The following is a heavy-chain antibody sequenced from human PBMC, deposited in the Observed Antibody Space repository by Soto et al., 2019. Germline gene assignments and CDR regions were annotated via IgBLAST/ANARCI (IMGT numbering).Heavy chain of an antibody. CDR2: IYPGDSDT. Sequence: GEPLKISGQGAGYSFTGYGIGWVRQMPGKGLEWMGIIYPGDSDTRYSPSFQGQVAFSADKSISAAYLQWSGLKASDTAINYCARRLSTGWFFDFWGQGTLVTVSS. J-gene: IGHJ4*02. V-gene: IGHV5-51*01. CDR1: GYSFTGYG. D-gene: IGHD6-19*01. CDR3: ARRLSTGWFFDF.